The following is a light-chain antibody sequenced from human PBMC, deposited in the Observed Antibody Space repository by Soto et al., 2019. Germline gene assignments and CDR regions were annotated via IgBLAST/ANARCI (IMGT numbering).Light chain of an antibody. CDR2: ECN. V-gene: IGLV2-23*01. CDR3: CSYAGSFTYV. CDR1: SSDVGSYNL. Sequence: QSALTQPASVSGSPGQSITISCTGTSSDVGSYNLVSWYQQHPGKAPKFMIFECNKRPSGLSNRFSGSKSGNTASLTISGLQAEDEADYYCCSYAGSFTYVFGTGTKLTVL. J-gene: IGLJ1*01.